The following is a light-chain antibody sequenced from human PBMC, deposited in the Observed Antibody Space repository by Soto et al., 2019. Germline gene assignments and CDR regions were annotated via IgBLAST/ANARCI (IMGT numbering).Light chain of an antibody. CDR3: SSYTGSSTLVV. V-gene: IGLV2-14*01. CDR2: EVS. J-gene: IGLJ1*01. Sequence: QSALTQPASVSGSPGQSVTISCTGTSSDVGGYNYVSWYQQHPGKAPKLMIYEVSNRPSGVSNRFSASKSGNTASLTISGLQAEDEADYYCSSYTGSSTLVVFGTGTKVTVL. CDR1: SSDVGGYNY.